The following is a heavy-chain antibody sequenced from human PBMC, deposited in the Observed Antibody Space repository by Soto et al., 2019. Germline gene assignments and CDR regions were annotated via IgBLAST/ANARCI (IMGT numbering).Heavy chain of an antibody. V-gene: IGHV3-74*01. J-gene: IGHJ4*02. CDR2: IDGVGTGT. CDR3: TTVLEY. Sequence: PGGSLRLSCAASGFTFTNYWMHWVRQVPGKGLVWVSRIDGVGTGTSYSDSVGGRFTISRDNAENTLYLQMNSLRAEDTAVYYCTTVLEYWGQGTLVTVSS. D-gene: IGHD1-1*01. CDR1: GFTFTNYW.